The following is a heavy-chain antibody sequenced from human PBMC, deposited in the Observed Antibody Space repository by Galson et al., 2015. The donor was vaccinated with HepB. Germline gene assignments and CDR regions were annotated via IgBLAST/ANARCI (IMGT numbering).Heavy chain of an antibody. CDR2: IYYSGST. D-gene: IGHD3-22*01. CDR3: ARAKGYYYETPDAFDI. Sequence: TLSLTCTVSGGSISSGGYYWSWIRQHPGKGLEWIGYIYYSGSTYYNPSLKSRVTISVDTSKNQFSLKLSSVTAADTAVYYCARAKGYYYETPDAFDIWGQGTMVTVSS. V-gene: IGHV4-31*03. CDR1: GGSISSGGYY. J-gene: IGHJ3*02.